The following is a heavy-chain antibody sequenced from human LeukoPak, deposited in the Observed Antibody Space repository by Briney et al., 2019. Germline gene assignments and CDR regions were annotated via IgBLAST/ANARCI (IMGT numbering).Heavy chain of an antibody. CDR2: ISGSSSTI. V-gene: IGHV3-48*01. CDR1: GFSFSSNS. J-gene: IGHJ4*02. Sequence: GGSLRLSCAASGFSFSSNSMNWVRQAPGKGLEWVSYISGSSSTIYYADSVKGRFTISRDNAKNSLYLQMNSLRAEDTAVYYCARENGYKVFDYWGQGTLVTVSS. D-gene: IGHD5-24*01. CDR3: ARENGYKVFDY.